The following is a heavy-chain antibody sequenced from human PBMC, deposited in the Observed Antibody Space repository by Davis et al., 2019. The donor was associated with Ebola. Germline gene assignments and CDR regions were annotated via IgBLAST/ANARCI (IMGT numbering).Heavy chain of an antibody. Sequence: GESLKISCAASGFTFSSYAMHWVRQAPGKGLEWVAVISYDGSNKYYADSVKGRFTISRDNSKNTLYLQMNSLRAEDTAVYYCARDPDYGSGSYLIGTYAFDIWGQGTMVTVSS. J-gene: IGHJ3*02. CDR2: ISYDGSNK. CDR1: GFTFSSYA. D-gene: IGHD3-10*01. V-gene: IGHV3-30-3*01. CDR3: ARDPDYGSGSYLIGTYAFDI.